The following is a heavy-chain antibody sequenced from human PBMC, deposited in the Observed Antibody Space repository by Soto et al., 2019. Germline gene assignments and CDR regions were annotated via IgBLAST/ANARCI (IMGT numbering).Heavy chain of an antibody. CDR3: AHRPHRSRRIWFDP. CDR2: IYWDDDK. J-gene: IGHJ5*02. V-gene: IGHV2-5*02. CDR1: GFSLSTSGVG. D-gene: IGHD1-26*01. Sequence: QITLKESGPTLVKPTQTLTLTCTFSGFSLSTSGVGVGWIRQPPGKALEWLALIYWDDDKRYSPSLKGRLTNTKDTSKNQVVLTRTNMDPVDTATYYWAHRPHRSRRIWFDPWGQGTLVTVSS.